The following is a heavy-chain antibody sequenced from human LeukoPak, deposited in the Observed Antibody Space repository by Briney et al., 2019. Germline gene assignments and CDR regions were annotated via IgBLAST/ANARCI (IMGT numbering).Heavy chain of an antibody. D-gene: IGHD6-13*01. V-gene: IGHV1-46*01. CDR1: GYTFTSYY. CDR3: ARDNSTYSSSWYLIYNWFDP. J-gene: IGHJ5*02. Sequence: ASVTVSCKASGYTFTSYYMHWVRQAPGQGLEWMGIINPSGGSTSYAQKFQGRVTMTRDASTSTVYMELSSLRSEDTAVYYCARDNSTYSSSWYLIYNWFDPWGQGTLVTVSS. CDR2: INPSGGST.